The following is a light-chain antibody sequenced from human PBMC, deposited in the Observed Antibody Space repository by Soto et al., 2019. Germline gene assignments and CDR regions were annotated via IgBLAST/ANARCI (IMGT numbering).Light chain of an antibody. J-gene: IGKJ3*01. CDR3: QQYGSLFPLP. CDR2: GAS. Sequence: EIVLTQSPGTLSLSPGERATLSCRASQSVSSSYLAWYQQKPGQAPRLLIYGASSRATGIPDRFSGSGSGTDFTLTISRLEPEDFAVYYCQQYGSLFPLPFGPGTKVEI. V-gene: IGKV3-20*01. CDR1: QSVSSSY.